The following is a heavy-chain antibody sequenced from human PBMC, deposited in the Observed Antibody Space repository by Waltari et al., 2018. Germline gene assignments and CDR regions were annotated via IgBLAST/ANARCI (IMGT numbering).Heavy chain of an antibody. Sequence: QVQLVESGGGVVQPGGSLRLSCAASGFTFSSYGMHWVRQAPGKGLEWVAFIRYDGSNKYYADSVKGRFTISRDNSKNTLYLQMNSLRAEDTAVYYCAKFRAAAAVLSDYWGQGTLVTVSS. CDR3: AKFRAAAAVLSDY. CDR1: GFTFSSYG. D-gene: IGHD6-13*01. J-gene: IGHJ4*02. CDR2: IRYDGSNK. V-gene: IGHV3-30*02.